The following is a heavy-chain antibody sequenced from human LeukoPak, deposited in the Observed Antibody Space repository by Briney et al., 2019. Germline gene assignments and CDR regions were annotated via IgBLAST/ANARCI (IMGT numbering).Heavy chain of an antibody. D-gene: IGHD2-15*01. CDR3: AKLCSGGSCYWNY. CDR1: CA. J-gene: IGHJ4*02. V-gene: IGHV3-23*01. CDR2: ISASCRTT. Sequence: CAMSWVRQAPGKGLEWVSHISASCRTTDYADSVKGRFTISRDNSKNTVYLQMNSLRAEDTAVYYCAKLCSGGSCYWNYWGQGTLVTVSS.